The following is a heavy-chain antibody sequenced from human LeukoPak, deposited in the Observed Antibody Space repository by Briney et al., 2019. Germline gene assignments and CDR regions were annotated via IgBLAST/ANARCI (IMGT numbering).Heavy chain of an antibody. CDR3: ARGTYWSPLDFDY. CDR2: ISSDSSSFK. J-gene: IGHJ4*02. V-gene: IGHV3-21*04. CDR1: GFTFSSHH. Sequence: PGGSLRLSCAGSGFTFSSHHFHWVRQAPGKGLEWVSSISSDSSSFKYYAHSVQGRFTISRDNARNSMYLQMNSLRAEDTAVYYCARGTYWSPLDFDYWGQGTLVTVSS. D-gene: IGHD1-1*01.